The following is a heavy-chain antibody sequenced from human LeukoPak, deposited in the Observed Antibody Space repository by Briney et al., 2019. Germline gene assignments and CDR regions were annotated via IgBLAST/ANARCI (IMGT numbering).Heavy chain of an antibody. CDR3: ATDLFYCNSSFN. J-gene: IGHJ4*02. V-gene: IGHV1-24*01. Sequence: ASVKVSCKVSGYTLTELSMHWVRQAPGKGLEWMGGFDPEDGETIYAQKFQGRVTMTEDISTDTAYMELSSLRSEDTAVYYCATDLFYCNSSFNWGQGTLVTVSS. CDR2: FDPEDGET. CDR1: GYTLTELS. D-gene: IGHD2/OR15-2a*01.